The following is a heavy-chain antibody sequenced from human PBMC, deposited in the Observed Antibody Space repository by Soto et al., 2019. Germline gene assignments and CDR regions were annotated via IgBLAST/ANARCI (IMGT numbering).Heavy chain of an antibody. V-gene: IGHV5-51*01. J-gene: IGHJ6*02. CDR3: ARHEQFYYYYYGMDV. CDR1: GYSFTTYW. D-gene: IGHD4-4*01. Sequence: PGESLKSSCKASGYSFTTYWIAWVRQMPGKGLEWMGIINPGDSDIRYSPSFQGQVTISADNSISTAYLQWSSLKASDTAMYYCARHEQFYYYYYGMDVWGQGTALPVS. CDR2: INPGDSDI.